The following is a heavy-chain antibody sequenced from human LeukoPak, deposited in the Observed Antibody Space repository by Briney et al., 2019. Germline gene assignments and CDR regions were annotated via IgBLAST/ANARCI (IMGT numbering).Heavy chain of an antibody. V-gene: IGHV4-4*02. CDR2: IYHSGST. D-gene: IGHD3-10*01. CDR3: ARVEVRGVKERWFDP. CDR1: GGSISSSNW. Sequence: SETLSLTCAVSGGSISSSNWWSWVRQPPGKGLEWIGEIYHSGSTNYNPSLKSRVTISVDKSKNQFSLKLSSVTAADTAVYYCARVEVRGVKERWFDPWGQGTLVTVSS. J-gene: IGHJ5*02.